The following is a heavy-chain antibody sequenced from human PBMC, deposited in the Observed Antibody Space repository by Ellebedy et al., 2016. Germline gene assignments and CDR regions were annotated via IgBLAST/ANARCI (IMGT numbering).Heavy chain of an antibody. J-gene: IGHJ4*02. CDR1: GFTFSSYG. D-gene: IGHD3-10*01. CDR3: ARGTMVRGVIITVGYYFDY. Sequence: GESLKISCAASGFTFSSYGMHWVRQAPGKGLEWVAVIWYDGSNKYYADSVKGRFTISRDNSKNTLYLQMNSLRAEDTAVYYCARGTMVRGVIITVGYYFDYWGQGTLVTVSS. V-gene: IGHV3-33*01. CDR2: IWYDGSNK.